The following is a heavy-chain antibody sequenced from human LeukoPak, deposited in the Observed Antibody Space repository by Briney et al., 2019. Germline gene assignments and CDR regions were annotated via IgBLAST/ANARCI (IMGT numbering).Heavy chain of an antibody. CDR2: VNWNGGRT. D-gene: IGHD6-19*01. Sequence: PGGSLRLSCAASGFTFDDYAMSWVRQAPGKGLEWVSGVNWNGGRTGYADSVKGRFTISRDNAKNSLYLQMNSLRAEDTALYYCARIGSGEDAYWGQGTLVTVSS. J-gene: IGHJ4*02. CDR1: GFTFDDYA. V-gene: IGHV3-20*04. CDR3: ARIGSGEDAY.